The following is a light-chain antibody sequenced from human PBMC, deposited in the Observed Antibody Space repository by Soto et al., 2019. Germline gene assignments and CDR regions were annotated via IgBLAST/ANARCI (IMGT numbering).Light chain of an antibody. J-gene: IGKJ4*01. CDR1: QSVSSL. Sequence: EIVLTKYPATLSLSPGERATLSCRASQSVSSLLAWYQQKPGQAPRLLIYDASNRATGIPARFSGSGSGTDFTLTISSLEPEDFAVYYCQQRSNWPLTFGGGTKVDIK. V-gene: IGKV3-11*01. CDR3: QQRSNWPLT. CDR2: DAS.